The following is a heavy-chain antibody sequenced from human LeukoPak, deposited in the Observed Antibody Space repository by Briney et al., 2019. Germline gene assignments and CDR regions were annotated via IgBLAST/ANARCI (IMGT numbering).Heavy chain of an antibody. J-gene: IGHJ4*02. Sequence: GGSLRLSCAASGFTFSSYAMGWVGQAPGKGLEGVSAISGSGGSTYYADSVKGRFTISRDNSKNTLYLQMNSLRAEDTAVYYCAEGGDSGYDSTMRNWGQGTLVTVSS. CDR1: GFTFSSYA. D-gene: IGHD5-12*01. CDR3: AEGGDSGYDSTMRN. CDR2: ISGSGGST. V-gene: IGHV3-23*01.